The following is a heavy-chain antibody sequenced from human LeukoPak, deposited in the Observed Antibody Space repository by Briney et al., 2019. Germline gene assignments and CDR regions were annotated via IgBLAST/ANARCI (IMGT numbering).Heavy chain of an antibody. D-gene: IGHD2-21*01. CDR2: VYYSGST. CDR3: GRQSPSTYDNSKLWPDAIDV. V-gene: IGHV4-59*08. Sequence: SETLSLTCTVSGGSMSRYYWSWIRQSPGKGLESIGYVYYSGSTNYNPSLKSRVTISVDTSRNQFSLSLSSVTAADTAIYYCGRQSPSTYDNSKLWPDAIDVWGQGTMVTVSS. J-gene: IGHJ3*01. CDR1: GGSMSRYY.